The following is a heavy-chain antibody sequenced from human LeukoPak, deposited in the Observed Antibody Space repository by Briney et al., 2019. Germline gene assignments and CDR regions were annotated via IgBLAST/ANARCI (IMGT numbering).Heavy chain of an antibody. V-gene: IGHV4-34*01. CDR3: ARGGRIWRYYFDY. D-gene: IGHD3-3*01. CDR1: GGSFSGYY. CDR2: INHGGST. Sequence: SETLSLTCAVYGGSFSGYYWSWIRQPPGKGLEWIGEINHGGSTNYNPSLKSRVTISVDTSKNQFSLKLSSVTAADTAVYYCARGGRIWRYYFDYWGQGTLVTVSS. J-gene: IGHJ4*02.